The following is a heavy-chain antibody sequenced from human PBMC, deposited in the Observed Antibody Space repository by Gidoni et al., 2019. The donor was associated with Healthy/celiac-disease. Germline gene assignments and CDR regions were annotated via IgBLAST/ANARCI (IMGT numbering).Heavy chain of an antibody. D-gene: IGHD6-19*01. CDR3: ARDLLSSGWYGEYYSYGMDV. V-gene: IGHV3-21*01. J-gene: IGHJ6*02. Sequence: EVQLVESGGGLVKPGGSLRLSCAASGVPFRSDSMNWVRQAPGKGRALVSSSSSSSSYIYYADSVKGRFTISRDNAKNSRYLQMNSLRAEYTAVYYCARDLLSSGWYGEYYSYGMDVWGQGTTVTVSS. CDR2: SSSSSSYI. CDR1: GVPFRSDS.